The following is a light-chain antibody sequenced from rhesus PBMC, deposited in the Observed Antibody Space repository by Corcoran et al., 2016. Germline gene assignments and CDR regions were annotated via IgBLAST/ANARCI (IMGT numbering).Light chain of an antibody. CDR1: QSVSSY. J-gene: IGKJ2*01. V-gene: IGKV3S9*01. CDR3: QQYNNWNS. CDR2: GAS. Sequence: EIVLTQSPATLALSPGERATLSCRASQSVSSYVARYQQKPEQAPRRLIYGASSRATGITDRFSGSVAGTEFTLIISSLEPEEVGVYYCQQYNNWNSFGQGTKVEIK.